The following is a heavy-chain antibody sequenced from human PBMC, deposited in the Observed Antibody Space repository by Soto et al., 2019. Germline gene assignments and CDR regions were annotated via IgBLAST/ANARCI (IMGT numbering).Heavy chain of an antibody. J-gene: IGHJ4*02. CDR1: GFTFSSYA. D-gene: IGHD1-26*01. V-gene: IGHV3-64*01. CDR3: ARTGALGGFDY. CDR2: ISSNGGST. Sequence: GGSLRLSCAASGFTFSSYAMHWVRQAPGKGLEYVSAISSNGGSTYYANSVKGRFTISRDNSKNTLYLQMGSLRAEDMAVYYCARTGALGGFDYWGQGTLVTVSS.